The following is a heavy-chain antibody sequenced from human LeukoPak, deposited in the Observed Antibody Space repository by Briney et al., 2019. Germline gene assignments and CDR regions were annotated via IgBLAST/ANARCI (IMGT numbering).Heavy chain of an antibody. Sequence: GGSLRLSCAASGFTLSSYWMSWVRQAPGKGLEWVANIKQDGSEKYYVDSVKGRFTISRDNAKNSLYLQMNSLRAEDTAVYYCARSEEWLRLSYFDYWGQGTLVTVSS. D-gene: IGHD5-12*01. J-gene: IGHJ4*02. V-gene: IGHV3-7*01. CDR1: GFTLSSYW. CDR2: IKQDGSEK. CDR3: ARSEEWLRLSYFDY.